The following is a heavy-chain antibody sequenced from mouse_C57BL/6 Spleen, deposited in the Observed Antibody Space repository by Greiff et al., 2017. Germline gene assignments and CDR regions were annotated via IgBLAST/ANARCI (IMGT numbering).Heavy chain of an antibody. V-gene: IGHV5-17*01. J-gene: IGHJ2*01. Sequence: EVKLMESGGGLVKPGGSLKLSCAASGFTFSDYGMHWVRQAPEKGLEWVAYISSGSSTIYYADTVKGRFTISRDNAKNTLFLQMTSLRSEDTPMYYCARGDAYFDYWGQGTTLTVSS. CDR3: ARGDAYFDY. CDR1: GFTFSDYG. CDR2: ISSGSSTI.